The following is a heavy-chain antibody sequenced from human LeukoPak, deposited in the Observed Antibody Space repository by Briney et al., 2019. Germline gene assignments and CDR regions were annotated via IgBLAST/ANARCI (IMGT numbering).Heavy chain of an antibody. CDR3: ARGRWIQLWKPFDY. D-gene: IGHD5-18*01. J-gene: IGHJ4*02. CDR2: IKQDGSEK. Sequence: GGSLRLSCAASGFTFSSYGMHWVRQAPGKGLEWVANIKQDGSEKYYVDSVKGRFTISRDNAKNSLYLQMNSLRAEDTAVYYCARGRWIQLWKPFDYWGQGTLVTVSS. V-gene: IGHV3-7*01. CDR1: GFTFSSYG.